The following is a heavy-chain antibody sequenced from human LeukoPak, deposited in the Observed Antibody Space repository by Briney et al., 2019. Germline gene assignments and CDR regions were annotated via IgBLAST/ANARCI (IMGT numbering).Heavy chain of an antibody. V-gene: IGHV1-8*03. CDR2: MNPNSGNT. CDR1: GYTFTSYG. J-gene: IGHJ4*02. D-gene: IGHD2-2*01. CDR3: ARGRRIVVVPAAMYYFDY. Sequence: ASVKVSCKASGYTFTSYGISWVRQAPGQGLEWMGWMNPNSGNTGYAQKFQGRVTITRNTSISTAYMELSSLRSEDTAVYYCARGRRIVVVPAAMYYFDYWGQGTLVTVSS.